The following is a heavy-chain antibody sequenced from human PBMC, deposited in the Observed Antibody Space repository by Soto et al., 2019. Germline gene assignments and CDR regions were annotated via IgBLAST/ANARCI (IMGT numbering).Heavy chain of an antibody. CDR3: ARGRYGDY. J-gene: IGHJ4*02. D-gene: IGHD1-1*01. CDR1: GYAFTTYG. V-gene: IGHV1-18*01. CDR2: ISAHNGNT. Sequence: QVHLVQSGAEVKKPEASVKVSCKGSGYAFTTYGITWVRQAPGQGLEWMGWISAHNGNTNYAQKLQGRVTVTRDASTSTAYMELRSLRSDDTAVYHCARGRYGDYWGQGALVTVSS.